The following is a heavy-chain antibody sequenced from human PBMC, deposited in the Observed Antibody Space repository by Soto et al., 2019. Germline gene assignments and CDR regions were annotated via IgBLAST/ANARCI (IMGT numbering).Heavy chain of an antibody. D-gene: IGHD2-2*01. CDR3: ARDSAGAVVVPAAGFDY. CDR2: INPSGGST. V-gene: IGHV1-46*03. Sequence: QVQLVQSGAEVKKPGASVKVSCKASGYTFTSYYMHWVRQAPGQGLEWMGIINPSGGSTSYAQKFQGRVTMTRDTSTSTVYMELSSLRSEDTAVYYCARDSAGAVVVPAAGFDYCGQGPLVPVSS. J-gene: IGHJ4*02. CDR1: GYTFTSYY.